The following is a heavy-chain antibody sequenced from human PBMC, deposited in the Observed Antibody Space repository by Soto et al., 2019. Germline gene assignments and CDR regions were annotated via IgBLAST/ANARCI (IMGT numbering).Heavy chain of an antibody. J-gene: IGHJ4*02. CDR3: AKFVGWLQLLDY. Sequence: PGGSLRLSCAASGFTFSNSAMSWVRQAPGKGLEWVSAISGSGGSTYYADSVKGRFTISRDNSKNTLYLQMNSLRAEDTAVYYCAKFVGWLQLLDYWGQGTLVTVSS. CDR1: GFTFSNSA. CDR2: ISGSGGST. D-gene: IGHD5-12*01. V-gene: IGHV3-23*01.